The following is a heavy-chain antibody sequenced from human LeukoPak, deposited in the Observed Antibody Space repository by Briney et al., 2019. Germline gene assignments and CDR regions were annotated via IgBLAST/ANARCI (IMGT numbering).Heavy chain of an antibody. CDR2: IYYSGST. CDR1: GGSIISGDYY. J-gene: IGHJ6*02. V-gene: IGHV4-30-4*01. CDR3: ARDQLDSSGYYSPYYYGMDV. Sequence: SETLSLTCTVSGGSIISGDYYWRWIRQPPGKGLEWIGYIYYSGSTYYNPSIKSRVTISVDTSKNQFSLKLSSVTAADTAVYYCARDQLDSSGYYSPYYYGMDVWGQGTTVTVSS. D-gene: IGHD3-22*01.